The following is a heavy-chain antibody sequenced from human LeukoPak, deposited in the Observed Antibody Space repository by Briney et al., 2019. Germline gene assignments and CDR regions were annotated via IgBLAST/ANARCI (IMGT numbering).Heavy chain of an antibody. J-gene: IGHJ5*02. CDR1: GGSISSSSYY. CDR2: IYYSGST. D-gene: IGHD1-7*01. V-gene: IGHV4-39*07. CDR3: ARERGERSRAPDLELDNWFDP. Sequence: KPSETLSLTCTVSGGSISSSSYYWGWIRQPPGKGLEWIGSIYYSGSTYYNPSLKSRVTISVDTSKNQFSLKLSSVTAADTAVYYCARERGERSRAPDLELDNWFDPWGREPWSPSPQ.